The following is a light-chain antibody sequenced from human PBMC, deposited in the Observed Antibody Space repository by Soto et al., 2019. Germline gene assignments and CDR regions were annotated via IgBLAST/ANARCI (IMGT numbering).Light chain of an antibody. Sequence: DIQMTQSPSSLSASLGDRVTITCRASQSVGTYLNWYQQKPGKAPNLLIYAASSLRSGVPSRFNGSGSRTDFTLTITSLQPEDFATYYCQQTYITRTFGQGTKVDIK. J-gene: IGKJ1*01. V-gene: IGKV1-39*01. CDR1: QSVGTY. CDR3: QQTYITRT. CDR2: AAS.